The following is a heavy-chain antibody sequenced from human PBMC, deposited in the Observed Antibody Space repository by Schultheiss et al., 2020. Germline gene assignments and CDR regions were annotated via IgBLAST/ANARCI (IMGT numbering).Heavy chain of an antibody. CDR3: ARRAQGGYDDY. CDR2: ISYDGSNK. D-gene: IGHD5-12*01. V-gene: IGHV3-30-3*01. J-gene: IGHJ4*02. Sequence: SLRLSCAASGFTFSSYAMHWVRQAPGKGLEWVAVISYDGSNKYYADSVKGRFTISRDNSKNTLYLQMNSLRAEDTAVYYCARRAQGGYDDYWGQGTLVTVSS. CDR1: GFTFSSYA.